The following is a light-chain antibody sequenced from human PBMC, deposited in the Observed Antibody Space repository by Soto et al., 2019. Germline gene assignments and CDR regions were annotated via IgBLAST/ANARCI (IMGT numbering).Light chain of an antibody. Sequence: DIQMTQSHSTLSASVGDRVTITCRASQGIRSYLAWYQQRPGKAPELLIYGASTLRTGVASRFSGSGSGTEFTLTISSLQPEDFATYFCQQLNIFPPLFTFGPGTKVDIK. CDR1: QGIRSY. CDR2: GAS. CDR3: QQLNIFPPLFT. J-gene: IGKJ3*01. V-gene: IGKV1-9*01.